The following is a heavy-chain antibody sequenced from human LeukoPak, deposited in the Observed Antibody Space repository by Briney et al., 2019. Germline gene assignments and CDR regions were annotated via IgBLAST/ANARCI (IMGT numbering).Heavy chain of an antibody. D-gene: IGHD3-10*01. CDR1: GFTFSSYG. CDR3: AKDSGPITMVRGVIPPHFDY. CDR2: ISYDGSNK. V-gene: IGHV3-30*18. J-gene: IGHJ4*02. Sequence: GGSLRLSCAASGFTFSSYGMHWVRQAPGKGLEWVAVISYDGSNKYYADSVKGRFTISRDNSKNTLYLQMNSLRAEDTAVYYCAKDSGPITMVRGVIPPHFDYWGQGTLVTVSS.